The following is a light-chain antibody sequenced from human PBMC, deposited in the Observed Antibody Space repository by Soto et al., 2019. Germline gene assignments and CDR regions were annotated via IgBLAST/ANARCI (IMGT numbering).Light chain of an antibody. Sequence: EIVLTQSPGTLSLSPGERASLSCRASESVSSSYLAWYQQKPGQAPRLLIYSASSRATGIPYRFSGSGFGTDFTLTIGSLEPEDFAVYYCQQYGSSPLTFGQGTKVDIK. CDR2: SAS. V-gene: IGKV3-20*01. J-gene: IGKJ1*01. CDR1: ESVSSSY. CDR3: QQYGSSPLT.